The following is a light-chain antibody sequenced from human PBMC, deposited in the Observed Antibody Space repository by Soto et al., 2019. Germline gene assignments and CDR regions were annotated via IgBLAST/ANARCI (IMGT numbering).Light chain of an antibody. J-gene: IGLJ2*01. CDR2: SNN. V-gene: IGLV1-44*01. Sequence: QSVLTQPPSASGTPGQRVTISCSGSSSNIGSNTVNWYQQLPGTAPKLLIYSNNQRPSGVPDRFSGSKSGTSASLAISGLQSEDEADYYCAAWDDRLNGPYVVFGGGTKLTCL. CDR1: SSNIGSNT. CDR3: AAWDDRLNGPYVV.